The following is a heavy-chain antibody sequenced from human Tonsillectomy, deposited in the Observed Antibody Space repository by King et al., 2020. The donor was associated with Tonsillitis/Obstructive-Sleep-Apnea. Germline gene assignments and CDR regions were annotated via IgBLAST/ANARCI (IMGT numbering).Heavy chain of an antibody. D-gene: IGHD6-19*01. Sequence: QLVQSGGGLVQPGGSLRLSCAASGFTFRRSWMSWVRQVPGKGLEWVANIKEGGSEKYHVDSVKGRFIISRDDAKNTVFLQMNSLRAEDTAVYYCAKTYRGWYGGDWGRGTLVTVSP. CDR1: GFTFRRSW. J-gene: IGHJ4*02. CDR2: IKEGGSEK. V-gene: IGHV3-7*01. CDR3: AKTYRGWYGGD.